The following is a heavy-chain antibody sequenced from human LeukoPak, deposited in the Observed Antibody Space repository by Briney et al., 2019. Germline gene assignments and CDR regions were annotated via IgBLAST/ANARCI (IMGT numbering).Heavy chain of an antibody. D-gene: IGHD5-18*01. CDR2: ISSSSSYI. Sequence: GGPLSFSVPASELTFGGFRRTGVRRAPGRGLRGAQPISSSSSYIYYADSVKGRFTISRDNAKNSLYLQMNSLRAEDTAVYYCASASISPDTAMVYFDYWGQGTLVTVSS. CDR1: ELTFGGFR. CDR3: ASASISPDTAMVYFDY. J-gene: IGHJ4*02. V-gene: IGHV3-21*01.